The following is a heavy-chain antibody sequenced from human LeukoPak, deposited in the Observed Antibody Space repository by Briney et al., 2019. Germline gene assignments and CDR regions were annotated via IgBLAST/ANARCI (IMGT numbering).Heavy chain of an antibody. CDR2: ISYDGSNR. V-gene: IGHV3-30*04. J-gene: IGHJ3*02. CDR3: ARRAGLNGLRYFDWLLSRPSDDAFDI. CDR1: GFTFSSYG. D-gene: IGHD3-9*01. Sequence: PGGSLRLSCAASGFTFSSYGMHWVRQAPGKGLEWVAVISYDGSNRYYADSVKGRFTISRDNSKNSLYLQMNSLRAEDTAVYYCARRAGLNGLRYFDWLLSRPSDDAFDIWGQGTMVTVSS.